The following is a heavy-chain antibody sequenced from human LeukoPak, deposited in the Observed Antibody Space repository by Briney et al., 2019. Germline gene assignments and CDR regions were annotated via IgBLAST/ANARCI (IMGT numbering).Heavy chain of an antibody. CDR2: MNPNSGNT. CDR3: ARGHKNKLYYDFWSGYERALNWFDP. Sequence: ASVKVSCKASGYTFTSYDINWVRQATGRGLEWMGWMNPNSGNTGYAQKFQGRVTITRNTSISTAYMELSSLRSEDTAVYYCARGHKNKLYYDFWSGYERALNWFDPWGQGTLVTVSS. CDR1: GYTFTSYD. J-gene: IGHJ5*02. D-gene: IGHD3-3*01. V-gene: IGHV1-8*03.